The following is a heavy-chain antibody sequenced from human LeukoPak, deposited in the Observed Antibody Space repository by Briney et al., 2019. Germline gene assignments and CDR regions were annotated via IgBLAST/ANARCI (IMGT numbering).Heavy chain of an antibody. CDR1: GFTFDDYG. J-gene: IGHJ4*02. D-gene: IGHD1-26*01. V-gene: IGHV3-20*04. CDR2: INWNGGRA. Sequence: PGGSLRLSCAASGFTFDDYGMSWVRQAPGKGLEWVSGINWNGGRAGYADSVKGRFTISRDNAKNSLYLQMNSLRAEDTAVYYCAKDIVGASDYWGQGTLVTVSS. CDR3: AKDIVGASDY.